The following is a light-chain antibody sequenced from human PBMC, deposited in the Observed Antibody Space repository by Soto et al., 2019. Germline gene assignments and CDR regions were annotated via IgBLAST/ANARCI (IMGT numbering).Light chain of an antibody. V-gene: IGKV3-11*01. Sequence: EIVLTQSPATLSLSPGERATLSCRASQGLYNYLAWYQQKPAQTPRLLIYDASTRATGIPARFSGDWSGTDFTLTIDTLEPEDFAVYYCQQRISWPITFGQGTRLEIK. CDR3: QQRISWPIT. J-gene: IGKJ5*01. CDR2: DAS. CDR1: QGLYNY.